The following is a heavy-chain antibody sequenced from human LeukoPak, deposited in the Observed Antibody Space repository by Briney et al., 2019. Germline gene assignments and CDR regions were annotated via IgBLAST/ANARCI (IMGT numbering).Heavy chain of an antibody. CDR3: ARGWYGYYNWFDL. V-gene: IGHV4-34*01. CDR2: INHSGST. D-gene: IGHD2-15*01. J-gene: IGHJ5*01. Sequence: PSETLSLTCAVYRWSLSGYYWSWIRQPPGKGREWIGEINHSGSTNYNPSLKSRVTITVDTSKNQFSLKLSSVAAADTAEYYCARGWYGYYNWFDLWGQGTTVTVSS. CDR1: RWSLSGYY.